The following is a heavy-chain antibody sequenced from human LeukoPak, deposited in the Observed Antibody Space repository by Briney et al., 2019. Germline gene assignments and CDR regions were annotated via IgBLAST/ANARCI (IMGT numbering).Heavy chain of an antibody. D-gene: IGHD3-22*01. Sequence: GGSLRLSCAASGFTVSSNYMSWVRQAPGKGLEWVSVIYSGGSTYYADSVKGRFSISRDNSKNTLYLQMNSLRAEDTAVYYCAGYYGKYYYYYMDVWGKGTTVTVSS. V-gene: IGHV3-53*01. J-gene: IGHJ6*03. CDR3: AGYYGKYYYYYMDV. CDR2: IYSGGST. CDR1: GFTVSSNY.